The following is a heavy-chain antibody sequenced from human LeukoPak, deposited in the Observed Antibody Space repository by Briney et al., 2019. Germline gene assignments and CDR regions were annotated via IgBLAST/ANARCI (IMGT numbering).Heavy chain of an antibody. CDR3: ARDPSYLLGSGNPRYYYMDV. CDR2: INPNGGGT. D-gene: IGHD3-10*01. J-gene: IGHJ6*03. Sequence: ASVKVSCKASGYTFTGYYMHWVRQAPGQGLEWMGWINPNGGGTKYAQKFQGRVTMTRDTSISTAYMELSRLRSDDTAVYYCARDPSYLLGSGNPRYYYMDVWGKGTTVTVSS. V-gene: IGHV1-2*02. CDR1: GYTFTGYY.